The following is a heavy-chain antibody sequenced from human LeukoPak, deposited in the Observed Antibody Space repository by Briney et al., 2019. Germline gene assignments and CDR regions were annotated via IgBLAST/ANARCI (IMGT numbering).Heavy chain of an antibody. CDR3: ARRDRRNYYDSQPGDAFAI. Sequence: SETLSLTCTVSGGSISSGDYYWSWIRQPPGKGLEWIGYIYYSGSTYYNPSLKSRVTISVDTSKNQFSLKLSSVTAADTAVYYCARRDRRNYYDSQPGDAFAIWGQGTMVTVSS. V-gene: IGHV4-30-4*01. CDR2: IYYSGST. CDR1: GGSISSGDYY. D-gene: IGHD3-22*01. J-gene: IGHJ3*02.